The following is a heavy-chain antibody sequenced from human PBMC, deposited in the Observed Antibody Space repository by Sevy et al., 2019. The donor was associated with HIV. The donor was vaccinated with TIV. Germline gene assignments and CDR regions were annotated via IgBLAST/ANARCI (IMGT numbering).Heavy chain of an antibody. CDR1: GYTLTELS. V-gene: IGHV1-24*01. Sequence: ASVKVSCKVSGYTLTELSMHWVRQAPGKGLEWMGGFDPEDGETIYAQKFQGRVTMTEDTSTATAYMELSSLRSEDTAVYYCATVRGCSGGSCYSTLYYYYGMDVWGQGTTVTVSS. CDR3: ATVRGCSGGSCYSTLYYYYGMDV. D-gene: IGHD2-15*01. J-gene: IGHJ6*02. CDR2: FDPEDGET.